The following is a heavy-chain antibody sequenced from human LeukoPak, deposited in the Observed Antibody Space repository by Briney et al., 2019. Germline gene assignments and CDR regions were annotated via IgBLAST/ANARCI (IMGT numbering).Heavy chain of an antibody. V-gene: IGHV3-64*01. CDR3: ARDSGSLPTVMDV. J-gene: IGHJ6*03. Sequence: GGSLRLSCAASGFTFSSYAMHWVRQAPGKGLEYVSAITSNGDSKYYANSVKGRFTISRDNSKNTLFLQKGSLRAEDMAVYYCARDSGSLPTVMDVWGKGTTVTVSS. CDR1: GFTFSSYA. CDR2: ITSNGDSK. D-gene: IGHD1-26*01.